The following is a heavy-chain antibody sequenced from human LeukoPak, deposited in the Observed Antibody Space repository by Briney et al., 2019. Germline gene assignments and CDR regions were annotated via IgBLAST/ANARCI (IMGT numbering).Heavy chain of an antibody. CDR1: GYTLTELS. V-gene: IGHV1-24*01. CDR2: FDPEDGET. Sequence: GASVKVSCKVSGYTLTELSMHWVRQAPGKGLEWMGGFDPEDGETIYAQKFQGRVTITADKSKTTVYMEMSSLRSDDTAVYYCARGSDSGSPPGYWGQGTLVTVSS. D-gene: IGHD1-26*01. CDR3: ARGSDSGSPPGY. J-gene: IGHJ4*02.